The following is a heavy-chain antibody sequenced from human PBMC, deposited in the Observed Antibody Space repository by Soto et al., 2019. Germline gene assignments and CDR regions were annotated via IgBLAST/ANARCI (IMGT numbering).Heavy chain of an antibody. CDR2: IFTNGHT. V-gene: IGHV4-4*07. Sequence: LSLTCIVSGGSISEKYWNWVRQPPGKGLEWIGLIFTNGHTDYNPSLKSRVTMSVDASKNQFSLRLTSMTAADTAVYYCVASLAASGLNWLDPWGRGTLVTVSS. CDR1: GGSISEKY. J-gene: IGHJ5*02. CDR3: VASLAASGLNWLDP. D-gene: IGHD6-13*01.